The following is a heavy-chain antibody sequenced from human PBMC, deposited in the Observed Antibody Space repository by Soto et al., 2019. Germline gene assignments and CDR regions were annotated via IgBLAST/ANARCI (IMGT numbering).Heavy chain of an antibody. J-gene: IGHJ4*02. V-gene: IGHV3-15*07. Sequence: PGGSLRLSCAVSGVTLTNVWMNWVRQAPGKGPEWVGRIKSKTAGGTADYAAPVKGRFTISRDDSENTLYLQMNSLKTEDTAVYSCSHGYYQYFDSWGQGTLVTVSS. CDR2: IKSKTAGGTA. CDR1: GVTLTNVW. CDR3: SHGYYQYFDS. D-gene: IGHD3-22*01.